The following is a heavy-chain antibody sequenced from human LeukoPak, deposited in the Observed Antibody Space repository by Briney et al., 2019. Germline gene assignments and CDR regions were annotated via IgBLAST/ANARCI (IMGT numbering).Heavy chain of an antibody. CDR2: ISAYNGNT. CDR3: ARVAVRVVAADYYGMDV. Sequence: SVKVSCKASGYTFTSYGISWVRQAPGQGLEWMGWISAYNGNTNYAQKLQGRVTMTTDTSTSTAYMELRSLRSDDTAVCYCARVAVRVVAADYYGMDVWGKGTTVTVSS. J-gene: IGHJ6*04. V-gene: IGHV1-18*04. D-gene: IGHD2-15*01. CDR1: GYTFTSYG.